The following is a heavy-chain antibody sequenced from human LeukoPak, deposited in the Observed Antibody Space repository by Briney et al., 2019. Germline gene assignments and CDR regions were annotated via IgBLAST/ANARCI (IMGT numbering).Heavy chain of an antibody. Sequence: ASVKVSCKASGYTFTGYYMHWVRQAPGQGLEWMGWINPNSGGTKYAQKFQGRVTMTSDASISTAYMELSSLRSDDTAVYYCASRPDQHLLYYFDYWGQGALVTLSS. J-gene: IGHJ4*02. CDR3: ASRPDQHLLYYFDY. CDR2: INPNSGGT. D-gene: IGHD2-15*01. V-gene: IGHV1-2*02. CDR1: GYTFTGYY.